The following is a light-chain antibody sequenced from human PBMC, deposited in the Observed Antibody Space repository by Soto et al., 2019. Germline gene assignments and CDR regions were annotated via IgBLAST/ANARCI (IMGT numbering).Light chain of an antibody. CDR3: QTWGTGSAIVV. J-gene: IGLJ7*01. V-gene: IGLV4-69*01. Sequence: QAVLTQSPSASASLGASVKLTCTLSSGHSNYAIAWHQQQPEKGPRYLMKVNSGGSHIKGDGIPDRFSGSSSGAERYLFISSVQSEDKADYYGQTWGTGSAIVVFGGGTQLTVL. CDR1: SGHSNYA. CDR2: VNSGGSH.